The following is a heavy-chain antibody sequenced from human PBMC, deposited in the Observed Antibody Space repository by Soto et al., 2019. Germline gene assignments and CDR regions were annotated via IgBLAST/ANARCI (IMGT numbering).Heavy chain of an antibody. V-gene: IGHV1-18*01. CDR3: ARGFVKDQWLPTLFFRH. Sequence: QVQLVQSGAEVKKPGASVKVSCKASGYTFTSYGISWVRQAPGQGLEWMGWISAYNGNTNYAQKLQGRVTMTKDTTTRTAYIELRSLRSDDTAVYYCARGFVKDQWLPTLFFRHWGQGTLVTVSS. D-gene: IGHD6-19*01. J-gene: IGHJ1*01. CDR1: GYTFTSYG. CDR2: ISAYNGNT.